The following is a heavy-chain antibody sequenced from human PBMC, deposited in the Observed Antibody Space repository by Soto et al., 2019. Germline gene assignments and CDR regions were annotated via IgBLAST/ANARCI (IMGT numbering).Heavy chain of an antibody. Sequence: QVQLQESGPGLVKPSQTLSLTCTVSGGSISSGGYYWSWIRQHPGKGLEWIGYIYYSGSTYYNPSLKSRVTISVDMSKNQFSLKLSSVTAADTAVYYCAREVYGTTVIWFDPWGQGTLVTGSS. CDR2: IYYSGST. CDR1: GGSISSGGYY. V-gene: IGHV4-31*03. CDR3: AREVYGTTVIWFDP. J-gene: IGHJ5*02. D-gene: IGHD4-17*01.